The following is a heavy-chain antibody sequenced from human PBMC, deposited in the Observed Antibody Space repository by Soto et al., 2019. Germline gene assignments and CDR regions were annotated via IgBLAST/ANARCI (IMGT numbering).Heavy chain of an antibody. Sequence: EGQLVEFGGGLVKPGGSLRLSCAASGFSFSIYSYNWVRQAPGKGLEWLSYISPAGSSIYYADSVKGRFTISRDSARDSVYRQMNSLRAEDTAVYYCAKDRGGSGAFDIWGQGTMVTVSS. J-gene: IGHJ3*02. V-gene: IGHV3-48*01. CDR1: GFSFSIYS. D-gene: IGHD3-10*01. CDR2: ISPAGSSI. CDR3: AKDRGGSGAFDI.